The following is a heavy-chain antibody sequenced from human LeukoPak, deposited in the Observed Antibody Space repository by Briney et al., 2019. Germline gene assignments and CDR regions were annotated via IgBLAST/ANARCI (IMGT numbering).Heavy chain of an antibody. D-gene: IGHD4-17*01. Sequence: ASVKVSCKVSGYTLTELSMHWVRQAPGKGLEWMGGFDPEDGETIYAQKFQGRVTMTEDTSTDTAYMELSSLRSEDTAVYYCATEPTTTEYFQHWGQGTLVTASS. J-gene: IGHJ1*01. CDR1: GYTLTELS. CDR3: ATEPTTTEYFQH. CDR2: FDPEDGET. V-gene: IGHV1-24*01.